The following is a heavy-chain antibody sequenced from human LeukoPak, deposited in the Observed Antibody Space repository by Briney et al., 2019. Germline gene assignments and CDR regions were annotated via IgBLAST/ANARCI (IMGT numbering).Heavy chain of an antibody. Sequence: GGSLRLSCAASGFTFSSYSMTWVRQAPGKGLEWVSSISSSSIYIYYADSVKGRFTISRDNAKNSLYLQMNSLRDEDTAVYYCARGGQGNWPTPSDYWGQGTLVTVSS. J-gene: IGHJ4*02. CDR1: GFTFSSYS. V-gene: IGHV3-21*01. D-gene: IGHD1-1*01. CDR3: ARGGQGNWPTPSDY. CDR2: ISSSSIYI.